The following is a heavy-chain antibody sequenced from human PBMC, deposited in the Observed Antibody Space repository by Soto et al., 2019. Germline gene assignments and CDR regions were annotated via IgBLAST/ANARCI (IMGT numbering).Heavy chain of an antibody. V-gene: IGHV3-30*04. CDR3: AREPYGDSQYFDY. Sequence: QVQLVESGGGMVQPGTSLRLSGAASGFTFNSLSLHWFRQRPDKGLEWVSVISHDGRVTFYADFVKGRFTVSRDNSKNTIYLQVNSLRAEDTAVYYCAREPYGDSQYFDYWGQGTLVTVSS. CDR2: ISHDGRVT. D-gene: IGHD2-21*02. J-gene: IGHJ4*02. CDR1: GFTFNSLS.